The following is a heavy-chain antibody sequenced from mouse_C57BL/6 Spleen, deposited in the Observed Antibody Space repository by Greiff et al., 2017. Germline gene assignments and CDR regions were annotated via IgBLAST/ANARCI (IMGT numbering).Heavy chain of an antibody. CDR2: IDPSDSET. CDR3: ARGVYYSNYGGYFDV. CDR1: GYTFTSYW. J-gene: IGHJ1*03. V-gene: IGHV1-52*01. D-gene: IGHD2-5*01. Sequence: QVQLQQPGAELVRPGSSVKLSCKASGYTFTSYWMHWVKQRPIQGLEWIGNIDPSDSETHYNQKFKDKATLTVDKSSSTAYMQLSSLTSEDSAVYCCARGVYYSNYGGYFDVWGTGTTVTVSS.